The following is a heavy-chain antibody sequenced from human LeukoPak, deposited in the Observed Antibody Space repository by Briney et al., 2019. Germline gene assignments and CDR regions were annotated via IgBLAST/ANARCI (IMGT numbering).Heavy chain of an antibody. Sequence: GGSLRLSCAASGFTFSSYAMHWVRQAPGKGLEWVALISYDGSHKYYADSVKGRFTISRDNAKNSLYLQMNSLRAEDTAVYYCASRAAAGTGWGQGTLVTVSS. CDR3: ASRAAAGTG. J-gene: IGHJ4*02. CDR2: ISYDGSHK. CDR1: GFTFSSYA. D-gene: IGHD6-13*01. V-gene: IGHV3-30*04.